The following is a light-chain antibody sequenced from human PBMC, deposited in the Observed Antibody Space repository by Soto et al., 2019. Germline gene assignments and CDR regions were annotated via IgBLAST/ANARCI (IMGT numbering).Light chain of an antibody. Sequence: EIVLTQSPGTLSLSPGERATLSCRASQSVINNYLAWYQQKPGQAPRLLIYGASSRATGIPLRFSGSGSGTDFTLTITRLEPEDFAVPYCQQYAKSPEWTFGQGTKVEIK. CDR2: GAS. V-gene: IGKV3-20*01. CDR3: QQYAKSPEWT. CDR1: QSVINNY. J-gene: IGKJ1*01.